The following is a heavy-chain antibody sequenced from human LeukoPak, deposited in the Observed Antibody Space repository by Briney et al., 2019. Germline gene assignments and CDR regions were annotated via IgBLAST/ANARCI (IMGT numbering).Heavy chain of an antibody. V-gene: IGHV1-8*01. J-gene: IGHJ5*02. Sequence: ASVKVSCKASGYTFTSYDINWVRRATGQGREWMGWMNPNSGNTGYAQKFQGRVTMTRNTSISTAYMELSSLRSEDTAVYYCARGSPPKYYDSSGYCHPWGQGTPVTVSS. CDR3: ARGSPPKYYDSSGYCHP. CDR1: GYTFTSYD. CDR2: MNPNSGNT. D-gene: IGHD3-22*01.